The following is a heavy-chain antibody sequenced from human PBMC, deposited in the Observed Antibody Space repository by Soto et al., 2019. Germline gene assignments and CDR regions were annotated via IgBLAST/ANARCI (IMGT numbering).Heavy chain of an antibody. Sequence: SEPLSLTCPVSVGSISSGDYYWSWIPQPPVKGLALIGYIYYSGSTYYNPSLKSRVTISVDTSKNQFSLKLSSVTAADTAVYYCARGTSTYYDFWSGYYKGGWFDPWGQGTLVTVSS. CDR3: ARGTSTYYDFWSGYYKGGWFDP. D-gene: IGHD3-3*01. CDR2: IYYSGST. J-gene: IGHJ5*02. CDR1: VGSISSGDYY. V-gene: IGHV4-30-4*01.